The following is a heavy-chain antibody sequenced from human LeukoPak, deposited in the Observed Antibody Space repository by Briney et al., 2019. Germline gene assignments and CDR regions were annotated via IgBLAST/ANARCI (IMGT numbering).Heavy chain of an antibody. J-gene: IGHJ4*02. Sequence: SQTLSLSCDISGDCVSSNSAAWNWIWQSPSRGLGWLGRTYYRSKWYTDYAVSVKSRISINPDTSQNQFSLQLNSVTPEDTAVYYCARAASPYCYGSGSYYSRFDYWGQGTLVTVSS. D-gene: IGHD3-10*01. CDR1: GDCVSSNSAA. V-gene: IGHV6-1*01. CDR3: ARAASPYCYGSGSYYSRFDY. CDR2: TYYRSKWYT.